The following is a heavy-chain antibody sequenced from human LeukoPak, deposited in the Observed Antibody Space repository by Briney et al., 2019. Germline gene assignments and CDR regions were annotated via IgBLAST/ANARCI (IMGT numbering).Heavy chain of an antibody. CDR2: ISYDGSNK. J-gene: IGHJ4*02. Sequence: TGGSLRLSCAASGFTFSSYAMSWVRQAPGKGLEWVAVISYDGSNKYYADSVKGRFTISRDNSKNTLYLQMNSLRAEDTAVYYCARDSPNDYWGQGTLVTVSS. V-gene: IGHV3-30*04. CDR1: GFTFSSYA. D-gene: IGHD4/OR15-4a*01. CDR3: ARDSPNDY.